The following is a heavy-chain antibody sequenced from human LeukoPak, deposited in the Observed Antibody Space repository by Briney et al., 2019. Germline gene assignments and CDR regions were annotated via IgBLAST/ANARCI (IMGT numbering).Heavy chain of an antibody. J-gene: IGHJ6*03. CDR2: INHSGST. D-gene: IGHD3-3*01. CDR3: ARDNYDFWSGYSTVPYYYYMDV. CDR1: GGSFSGYY. Sequence: SETLSLTCAVYGGSFSGYYWSWIRQPPGKGLEWIGEINHSGSTNYNPSLKSRVTISVDTSKNQFSLKLSSVTAADTAVYYCARDNYDFWSGYSTVPYYYYMDVWGKGTTVTVSS. V-gene: IGHV4-34*01.